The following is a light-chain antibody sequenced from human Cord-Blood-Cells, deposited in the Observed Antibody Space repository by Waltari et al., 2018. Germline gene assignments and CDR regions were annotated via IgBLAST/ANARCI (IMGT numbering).Light chain of an antibody. CDR1: SSDVGSYNL. J-gene: IGLJ3*02. CDR2: EGS. CDR3: CSYAGSSTLV. V-gene: IGLV2-23*01. Sequence: QSALTQPASVSGSPGQSITISCTGTSSDVGSYNLVSWYQQHPGKAPKLMIYEGSKRPSGVSIRCAGSKSGNTASLTISGLQAEDEADYYCCSYAGSSTLVFGGWTKLTVL.